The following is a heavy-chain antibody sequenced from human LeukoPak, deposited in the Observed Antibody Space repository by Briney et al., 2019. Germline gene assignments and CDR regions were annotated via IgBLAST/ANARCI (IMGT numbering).Heavy chain of an antibody. CDR1: GFTFSTYV. Sequence: GGSLKLSCAASGFTFSTYVMSWVRQAPGKGLEWVSSVSGNGDTYYADSVKGRFTISRDNSQNTVYLQMSSLRAEDTTVYYCAKNGGGSCYSFCDYWGQGNLVTVSS. D-gene: IGHD2-15*01. CDR3: AKNGGGSCYSFCDY. CDR2: VSGNGDT. V-gene: IGHV3-23*01. J-gene: IGHJ4*02.